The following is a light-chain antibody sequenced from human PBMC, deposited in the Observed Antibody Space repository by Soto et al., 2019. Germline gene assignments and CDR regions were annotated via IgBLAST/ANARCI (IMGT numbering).Light chain of an antibody. CDR1: QSISSW. Sequence: DIQMTQSPSTLSASVGDRVTITCRASQSISSWLAWYQQKPGEAPKLLIYDAYSLESGVPSRFSGSGSGTEFTLTISRLQPDDFATYYCHQYNSYRTFGQGTKVEIK. CDR3: HQYNSYRT. J-gene: IGKJ1*01. V-gene: IGKV1-5*01. CDR2: DAY.